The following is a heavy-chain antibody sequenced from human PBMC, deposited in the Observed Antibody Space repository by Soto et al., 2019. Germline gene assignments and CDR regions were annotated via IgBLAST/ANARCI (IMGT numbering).Heavy chain of an antibody. CDR2: MNPYTGET. V-gene: IGHV1-8*01. J-gene: IGHJ4*02. CDR1: GYTFDAFD. D-gene: IGHD1-26*01. CDR3: VRQAVGASTPGFDY. Sequence: QVQLVQSGAEVRKPGASVRVSCKASGYTFDAFDIPWVRQATGQGLELMGWMNPYTGETAYTQTFRGRVSMTRDTSVITAYMELTSLTSEYSAIYFCVRQAVGASTPGFDYWGQGTLFTVSS.